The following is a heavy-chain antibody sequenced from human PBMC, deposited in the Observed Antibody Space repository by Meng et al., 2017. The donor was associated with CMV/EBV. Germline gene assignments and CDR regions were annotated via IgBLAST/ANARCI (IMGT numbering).Heavy chain of an antibody. CDR2: IYHSGST. Sequence: SETLSLTCAVSGGSISSSNWWSWVRHPPGKGLEWIGEIYHSGSTNYNPSLKSRVTISVDKSKNQFSLKLSSVTAADTAVYYCASGYYDSSGLGTFDYWGQGTLVTVSS. V-gene: IGHV4-4*02. CDR1: GGSISSSNW. CDR3: ASGYYDSSGLGTFDY. J-gene: IGHJ4*02. D-gene: IGHD3-22*01.